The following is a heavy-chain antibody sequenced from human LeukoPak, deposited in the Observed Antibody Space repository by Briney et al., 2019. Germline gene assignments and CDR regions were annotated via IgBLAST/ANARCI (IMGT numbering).Heavy chain of an antibody. CDR3: AREGVDTAMVLDY. J-gene: IGHJ4*02. CDR2: IWYDGSNK. V-gene: IGHV3-33*01. Sequence: GGSLRLSCAASGFTFSSYGMHWVRQAPGKGLEWVAVIWYDGSNKYYADSVKGRFTISRNNSKNTLYLQMNSLRAEDTAVYYCAREGVDTAMVLDYWGQGTLVTVSS. CDR1: GFTFSSYG. D-gene: IGHD5-18*01.